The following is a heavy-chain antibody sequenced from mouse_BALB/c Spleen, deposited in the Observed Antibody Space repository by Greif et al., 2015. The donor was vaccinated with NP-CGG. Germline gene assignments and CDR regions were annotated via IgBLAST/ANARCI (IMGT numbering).Heavy chain of an antibody. CDR1: GFTFSSYA. V-gene: IGHV5-9-3*01. J-gene: IGHJ4*01. CDR2: ISSGGSYT. Sequence: EVKLVESGGGLVKPGGSLKLSCAASGFTFSSYAMSWVRQTPEKRLEWVATISSGGSYTYYPDSVKGRFTISRDNAKNTLYLQMSSLRSEDTAMYYCARHGLGGAMDYWGQGTSVTVSS. D-gene: IGHD4-1*01. CDR3: ARHGLGGAMDY.